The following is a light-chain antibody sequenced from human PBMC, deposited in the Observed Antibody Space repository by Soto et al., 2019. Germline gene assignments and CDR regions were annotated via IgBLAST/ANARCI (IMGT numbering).Light chain of an antibody. J-gene: IGLJ1*01. CDR2: DVN. CDR3: CSYTGSSTYV. V-gene: IGLV2-14*01. CDR1: SSDVGGYNY. Sequence: QSVLTQPASVSGSPGQSITISCTGTSSDVGGYNYVSWYQQHPDRAPKLLIYDVNNRPSGVSNRFSGSKSGNTASLTISGLQAEDEADYYCCSYTGSSTYVFGTGTKVTFL.